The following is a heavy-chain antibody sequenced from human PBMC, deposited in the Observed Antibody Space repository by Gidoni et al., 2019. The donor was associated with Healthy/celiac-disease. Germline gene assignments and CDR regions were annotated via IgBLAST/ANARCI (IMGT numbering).Heavy chain of an antibody. Sequence: QVQLQESGPGLVKPSETLSLTCTVSGGSISSYYWSWIRQPPGKGLEWIGYIYYSGSTNYNPSLKSRVTISVDTSKNQFSLKLSSVTAADTAVYYCAREGYCSGGSCYSYFDYWGQGTLVTVSS. V-gene: IGHV4-59*01. CDR3: AREGYCSGGSCYSYFDY. D-gene: IGHD2-15*01. J-gene: IGHJ4*02. CDR2: IYYSGST. CDR1: GGSISSYY.